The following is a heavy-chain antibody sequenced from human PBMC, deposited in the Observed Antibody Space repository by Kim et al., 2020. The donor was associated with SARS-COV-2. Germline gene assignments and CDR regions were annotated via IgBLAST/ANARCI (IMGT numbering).Heavy chain of an antibody. CDR3: ARGNAHLDY. V-gene: IGHV4-34*01. J-gene: IGHJ4*02. CDR2: INHSGST. Sequence: SETLSLTCAVYGGSFSGYYWSWIRQPPGKGLEWIGEINHSGSTNYNPSLKSRVTISVDTSKNQFSLKLSSVTAADTAVYYCARGNAHLDYWGQGTLVTVSS. CDR1: GGSFSGYY.